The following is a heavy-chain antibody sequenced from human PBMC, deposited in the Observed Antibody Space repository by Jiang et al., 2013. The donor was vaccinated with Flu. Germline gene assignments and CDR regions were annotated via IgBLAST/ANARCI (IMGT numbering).Heavy chain of an antibody. CDR2: IYHSGST. CDR3: ARAYDDSSGYYPFDY. D-gene: IGHD3-22*01. J-gene: IGHJ4*02. CDR1: GGSISSTNW. V-gene: IGHV4-4*02. Sequence: VKPSGTLSLTCAVSGGSISSTNWWSWVRQPPGKGLEWIGEIYHSGSTNYNPSLKSRVTISVDKSKNQFSLKLSSVTAADTAVYYCARAYDDSSGYYPFDYWGQGTLVTVSS.